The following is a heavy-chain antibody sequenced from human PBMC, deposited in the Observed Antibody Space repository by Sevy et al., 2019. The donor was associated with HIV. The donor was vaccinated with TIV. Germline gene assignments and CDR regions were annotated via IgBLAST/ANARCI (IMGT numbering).Heavy chain of an antibody. J-gene: IGHJ4*02. CDR1: GFVFEDYG. CDR2: INWNGGST. CDR3: ASERSCGGACYYFDT. V-gene: IGHV3-20*04. Sequence: GGSLRLSCAASGFVFEDYGMNWVRQAPGKGLECVSGINWNGGSTGYADSVKGRFTISRDNAKKSLYLQMNSLRAEDTAIYYCASERSCGGACYYFDTWGQGALVTVSS. D-gene: IGHD2-21*02.